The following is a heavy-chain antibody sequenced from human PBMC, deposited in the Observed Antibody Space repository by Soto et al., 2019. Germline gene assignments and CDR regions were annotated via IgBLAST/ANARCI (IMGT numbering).Heavy chain of an antibody. CDR1: WGSVSSNTAT. J-gene: IGHJ4*02. D-gene: IGHD3-3*02. V-gene: IGHV6-1*01. Sequence: QVQLQQSGPGLVEPSQTLSLTCAISWGSVSSNTATWNWVRQSPSRGLEWLGRTYYRSNWNFDYALSVKSRITINPDPSKNQFSLQLNSLTPEDTAVYYCAGELDIHHGLGYWGPGTSVTVSS. CDR3: AGELDIHHGLGY. CDR2: TYYRSNWNF.